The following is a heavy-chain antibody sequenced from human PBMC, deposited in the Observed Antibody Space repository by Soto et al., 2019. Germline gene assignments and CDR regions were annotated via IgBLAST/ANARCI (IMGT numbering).Heavy chain of an antibody. CDR2: GSHTGSR. D-gene: IGHD4-17*01. CDR1: GASISTGGFY. CDR3: ARVKVTTESFDS. Sequence: PSETLSLTCSVSGASISTGGFYWSWVRQFPGKGLDWIGYGSHTGSRYLNPSLRSRITISLDTPNNQFSLRLTSVTAADTAVYYCARVKVTTESFDSWGQGSLVTVSS. V-gene: IGHV4-31*03. J-gene: IGHJ4*02.